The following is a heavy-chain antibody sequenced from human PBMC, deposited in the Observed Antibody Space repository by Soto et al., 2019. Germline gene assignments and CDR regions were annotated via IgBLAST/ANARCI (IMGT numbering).Heavy chain of an antibody. J-gene: IGHJ5*02. CDR2: INPSGGST. CDR1: GYTLTRYY. Sequence: GLVKVSCKASGYTLTRYYMHWVRQAPGQGLEWMGIINPSGGSTSYAQKFQGRVTMTRDTSTSIVYMELSSLRSEDTAVYYCAKDGWFDPWGQGTLVTVSS. V-gene: IGHV1-46*01. CDR3: AKDGWFDP.